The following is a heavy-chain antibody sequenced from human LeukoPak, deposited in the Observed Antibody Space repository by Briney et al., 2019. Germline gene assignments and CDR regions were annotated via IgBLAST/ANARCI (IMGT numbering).Heavy chain of an antibody. V-gene: IGHV1-46*01. J-gene: IGHJ4*02. CDR3: ARGLGYYFDY. Sequence: ASVKVSCKASGYTFTSYYMHWVRQAPGQGLEWMGIINPSGGSTSYAQKFQGRVTITADKSTSTAYMELSSLRSEDTAVYYCARGLGYYFDYWGQGTLVTVSS. CDR1: GYTFTSYY. CDR2: INPSGGST. D-gene: IGHD7-27*01.